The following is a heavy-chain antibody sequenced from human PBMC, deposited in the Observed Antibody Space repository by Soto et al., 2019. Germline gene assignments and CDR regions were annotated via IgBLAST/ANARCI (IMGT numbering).Heavy chain of an antibody. V-gene: IGHV3-23*01. J-gene: IGHJ4*02. CDR3: VKDDPASPCSGGSCYSSGSFEH. CDR1: RFTFSSYA. Sequence: GSLRLSCAASRFTFSSYAMSWVRQAPGKGLEWVSAISGIGGSTYYSDSVKGRFTISRDNSKNTLYLQMNSLRAEDTAVYYCVKDDPASPCSGGSCYSSGSFEHWGQEILVNASS. CDR2: ISGIGGST. D-gene: IGHD2-15*01.